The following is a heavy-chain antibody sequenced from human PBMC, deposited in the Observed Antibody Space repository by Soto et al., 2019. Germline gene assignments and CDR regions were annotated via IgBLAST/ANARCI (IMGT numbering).Heavy chain of an antibody. Sequence: GAPRLISCKGSGYSFTNYWIVWVRQMRGEGLEWMGIIFPGDSPTEYSPSFQGQVSISVDKSFSTAYLQWTSLKASDTAMLEGGRLRVEGALVHWGPATLV. CDR2: IFPGDSPT. J-gene: IGHJ4*02. CDR3: GRLRVEGALVH. V-gene: IGHV5-51*01. CDR1: GYSFTNYW. D-gene: IGHD2-8*02.